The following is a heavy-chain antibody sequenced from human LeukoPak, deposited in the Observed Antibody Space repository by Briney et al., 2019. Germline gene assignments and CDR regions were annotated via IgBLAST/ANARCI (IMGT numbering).Heavy chain of an antibody. J-gene: IGHJ4*02. CDR1: GGTFSSYA. CDR3: ARSPPPRGYCSSTSCYVDYFDY. D-gene: IGHD2-2*03. CDR2: IIPIFGTA. Sequence: SVKVSCKASGGTFSSYAISWVRQAPGQALEWMGGIIPIFGTANYAQKFQGRVTITADESTSTAYMELSSLRCEDTAVYYCARSPPPRGYCSSTSCYVDYFDYWRQGTLVTVSS. V-gene: IGHV1-69*13.